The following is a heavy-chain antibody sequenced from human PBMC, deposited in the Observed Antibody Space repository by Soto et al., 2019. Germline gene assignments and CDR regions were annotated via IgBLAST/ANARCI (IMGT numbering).Heavy chain of an antibody. CDR3: ARAMANYFDY. D-gene: IGHD2-8*01. CDR2: IRDSGST. V-gene: IGHV4-31*03. CDR1: GGSVSSDDYS. J-gene: IGHJ4*02. Sequence: QVQLQESGPGLVKPSQTLSVTCTVSGGSVSSDDYSWSWIRPHPGKGLEWIGYIRDSGSTYYNPSLEGRVTISVDTSKNQFSLRLRSVTAADTAVYYCARAMANYFDYWGQGTLVTASS.